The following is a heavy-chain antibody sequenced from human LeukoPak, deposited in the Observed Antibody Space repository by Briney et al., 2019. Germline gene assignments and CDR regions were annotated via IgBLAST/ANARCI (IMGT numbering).Heavy chain of an antibody. J-gene: IGHJ6*04. V-gene: IGHV3-11*06. CDR2: ISSSSSYT. D-gene: IGHD6-19*01. CDR1: GFTFSDYY. CDR3: ASIAVAGSVGYYYYGMDV. Sequence: GGSLRLSCAASGFTFSDYYMSWIRQAPGKGLEWVSYISSSSSYTNYADSVKGRFTISSDNAKNSLYLQMNSLRAEDTAVYYCASIAVAGSVGYYYYGMDVWGKGTTVTVSS.